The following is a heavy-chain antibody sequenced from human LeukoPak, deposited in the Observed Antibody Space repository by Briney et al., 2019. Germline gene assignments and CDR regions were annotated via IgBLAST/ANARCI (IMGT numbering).Heavy chain of an antibody. V-gene: IGHV3-73*01. Sequence: GGSLRLSCAASGFTFSGSTMHWVRQASGKGLEWIGRIRSKANSYATAYAASVKGRFTTSRDDAKNTAYLQVDSLKTEDTAVYYCTSPQADSGATYFRHWGQGTLVTVSS. D-gene: IGHD6-19*01. CDR2: IRSKANSYAT. CDR3: TSPQADSGATYFRH. J-gene: IGHJ1*01. CDR1: GFTFSGST.